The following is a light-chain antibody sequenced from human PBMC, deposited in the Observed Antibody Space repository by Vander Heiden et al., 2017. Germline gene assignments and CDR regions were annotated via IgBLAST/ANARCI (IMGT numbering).Light chain of an antibody. V-gene: IGKV1-39*01. J-gene: IGKJ2*01. CDR1: HTIYSF. Sequence: DIQMTKSPSSLSAPVGDRVAITCRASHTIYSFLNWYQQKPGKAPKLLVYAAYSLQSGVPSRFSGSGSGTDFTLTISSLQPEDFATYYCQQSYSGPYTFGQGTKLEI. CDR2: AAY. CDR3: QQSYSGPYT.